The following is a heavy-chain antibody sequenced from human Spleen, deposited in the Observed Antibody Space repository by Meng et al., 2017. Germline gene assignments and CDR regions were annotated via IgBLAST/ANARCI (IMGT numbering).Heavy chain of an antibody. Sequence: SETLSFTCTVSDGSVSSDSYYWSWTRQPPGKGLEWIGYIYYSGSTDYNPSLKSRLTISVDTSKNQFSLKLSSVTAADTAVYYCSRRNSWYAYFDYWGQGTLVTVSS. CDR2: IYYSGST. V-gene: IGHV4-61*01. CDR3: SRRNSWYAYFDY. D-gene: IGHD6-13*01. J-gene: IGHJ4*02. CDR1: DGSVSSDSYY.